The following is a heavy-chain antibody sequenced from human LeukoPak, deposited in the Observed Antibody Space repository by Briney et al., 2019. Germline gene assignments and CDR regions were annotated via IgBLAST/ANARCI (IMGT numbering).Heavy chain of an antibody. CDR2: IYYSGST. CDR3: ARIQLLAAFDI. Sequence: SETLSLTCTVSGDSISTYYWNWIRQPPGKGLEWIGYIYYSGSTNYNPSLKSRVTISVDTSKNQFSLKLSSVTAADTAVYYCARIQLLAAFDIWGQGTMVTVSS. D-gene: IGHD3-10*01. J-gene: IGHJ3*02. CDR1: GDSISTYY. V-gene: IGHV4-59*01.